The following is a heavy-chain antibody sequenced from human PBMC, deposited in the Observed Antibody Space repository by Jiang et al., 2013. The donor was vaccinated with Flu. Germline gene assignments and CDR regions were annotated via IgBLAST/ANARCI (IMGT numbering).Heavy chain of an antibody. J-gene: IGHJ4*02. Sequence: GLVKPWGTLSLTCIVSGASISNENWWSWVRQSPGKGLEWIGEIHHSGTTNYNPSLSSRVTISVDKSKNQFSVTLSSATAADTALYYCTSNGFYSLDYWGQGRLVTVSS. D-gene: IGHD3-22*01. CDR3: TSNGFYSLDY. V-gene: IGHV4-4*02. CDR1: GASISNENW. CDR2: IHHSGTT.